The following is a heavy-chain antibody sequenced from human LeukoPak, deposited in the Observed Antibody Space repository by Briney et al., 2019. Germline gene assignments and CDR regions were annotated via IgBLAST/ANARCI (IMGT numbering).Heavy chain of an antibody. D-gene: IGHD2/OR15-2a*01. CDR1: GGSISSGSYY. CDR2: IYTSGST. V-gene: IGHV4-61*02. CDR3: ARAYLRRETYYYYYYGMDV. J-gene: IGHJ6*02. Sequence: PSETLSLTCTVSGGSISSGSYYWSWIRQPAGKGLEWIGRIYTSGSTNYNPSLKSRVTISVDTSKNQFSLKLSSVTAADTAVYYCARAYLRRETYYYYYYGMDVWGQGTTVTVSS.